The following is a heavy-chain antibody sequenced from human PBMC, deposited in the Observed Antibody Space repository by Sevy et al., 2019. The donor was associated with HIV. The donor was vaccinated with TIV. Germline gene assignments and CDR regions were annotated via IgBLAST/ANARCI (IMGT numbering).Heavy chain of an antibody. Sequence: GESLKISCKGSGYSFSDYWVGWVRQMPGKGLEWMGIIYPGDCDTTYSPAFQGQVTISADKSISTAYLQWSSLKASDTAIYYCARGARGTLPSYYYYTMDVWGQGTTVTVSS. CDR1: GYSFSDYW. J-gene: IGHJ6*02. V-gene: IGHV5-51*01. CDR3: ARGARGTLPSYYYYTMDV. CDR2: IYPGDCDT. D-gene: IGHD1-1*01.